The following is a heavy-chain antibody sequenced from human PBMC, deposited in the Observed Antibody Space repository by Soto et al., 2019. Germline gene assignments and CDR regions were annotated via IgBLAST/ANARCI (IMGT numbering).Heavy chain of an antibody. CDR2: INPNSGGT. J-gene: IGHJ6*02. Sequence: GASVKVSCKASGYTFTGYYMHWGRQAPGQGLEWMGWINPNSGGTNYAQKCQGRVTMTRDTSISTAYMELSRLRSDDTAVYYCAGEPGSSSTDYYYRMDVWGQGTTVTVSS. V-gene: IGHV1-2*02. CDR3: AGEPGSSSTDYYYRMDV. CDR1: GYTFTGYY. D-gene: IGHD6-6*01.